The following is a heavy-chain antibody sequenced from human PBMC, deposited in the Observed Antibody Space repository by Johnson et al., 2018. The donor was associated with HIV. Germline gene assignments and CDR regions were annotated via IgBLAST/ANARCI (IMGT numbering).Heavy chain of an antibody. V-gene: IGHV3-11*04. CDR2: ISSSGSTI. CDR3: AKDLDSSGYYSLTDAFDI. D-gene: IGHD3-22*01. Sequence: QVQLVESGGGLVKPGGSLRLSCAASGFTFSDYYMSWIRQAPGKGLEWVSYISSSGSTIYYADSVKGPFIISRDNSKNTLYLQMNSLRAEDTAVYYCAKDLDSSGYYSLTDAFDIWGQGTMVTVSS. CDR1: GFTFSDYY. J-gene: IGHJ3*02.